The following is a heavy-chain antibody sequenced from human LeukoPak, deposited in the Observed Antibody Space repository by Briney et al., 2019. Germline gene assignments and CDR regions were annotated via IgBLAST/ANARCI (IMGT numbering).Heavy chain of an antibody. D-gene: IGHD3-22*01. J-gene: IGHJ4*02. CDR3: AQDTYYYDSSGYGD. CDR2: ISWNSGSI. Sequence: PGGSLRLSCAASGFTFDDYAMHWVRQAPGKGLEWVSGISWNSGSIGYADSVKGRFTISRDNAKNSLYLQMNSLGAEDTALYYCAQDTYYYDSSGYGDWGQGTLVTVSS. V-gene: IGHV3-9*01. CDR1: GFTFDDYA.